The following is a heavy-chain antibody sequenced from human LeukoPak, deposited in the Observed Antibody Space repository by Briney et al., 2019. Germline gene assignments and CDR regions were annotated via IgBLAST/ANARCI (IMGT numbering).Heavy chain of an antibody. J-gene: IGHJ4*02. Sequence: SETLSLTCAVYGGSFSGYYWSWLRQPPGKGLEWFGEINHSGSTNYNPSLKSRVTISVDTSKNQFSLKLSSVTAADTAVYYCARGIRRHYYGSGSYYNTGRRIGDYFDYWGQGTLVTVSS. CDR3: ARGIRRHYYGSGSYYNTGRRIGDYFDY. CDR1: GGSFSGYY. V-gene: IGHV4-34*01. D-gene: IGHD3-10*01. CDR2: INHSGST.